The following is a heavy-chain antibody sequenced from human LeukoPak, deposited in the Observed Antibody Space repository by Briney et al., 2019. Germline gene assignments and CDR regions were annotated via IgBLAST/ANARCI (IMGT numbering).Heavy chain of an antibody. CDR1: GGSISSSNW. V-gene: IGHV4-4*02. J-gene: IGHJ6*02. D-gene: IGHD1-14*01. CDR3: ARDRVSRRNYYYGMDV. Sequence: SETLSLTCAVSGGSISSSNWWSWVRQPPGKGLYWIGEIYHNGSTNYNPSLKSRVTISVDKSKNQFSLKLSSVTAADTAVYYCARDRVSRRNYYYGMDVWGQGTTVTVSS. CDR2: IYHNGST.